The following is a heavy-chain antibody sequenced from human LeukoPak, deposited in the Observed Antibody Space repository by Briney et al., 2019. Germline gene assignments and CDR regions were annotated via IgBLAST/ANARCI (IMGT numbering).Heavy chain of an antibody. CDR2: IYYSGST. Sequence: NPSETLSLTCTVSGGSISSGGYYWSWIRQHPGKGLEWIGYIYYSGSTYYNPSLKSRVTISVDTSKNQFSLKLSSVTAADTAVYYCARGLWRWLSYWGQGTLVTVSS. J-gene: IGHJ4*02. D-gene: IGHD6-19*01. V-gene: IGHV4-31*03. CDR3: ARGLWRWLSY. CDR1: GGSISSGGYY.